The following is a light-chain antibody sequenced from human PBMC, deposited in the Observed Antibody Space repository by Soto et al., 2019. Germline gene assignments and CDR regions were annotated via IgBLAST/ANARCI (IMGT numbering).Light chain of an antibody. CDR1: QSLLHVNGYTY. J-gene: IGKJ1*01. V-gene: IGKV2-28*01. CDR3: MQAVQIPGT. Sequence: DIVMTQSPLSLPVTPGEPASISCRSSQSLLHVNGYTYLDWYLQKPGQSPQLLMYLVSIRASGVPDRFSGSGSGTDFTLKISRVEAEDVGVYYCMQAVQIPGTFGQGTKVDIX. CDR2: LVS.